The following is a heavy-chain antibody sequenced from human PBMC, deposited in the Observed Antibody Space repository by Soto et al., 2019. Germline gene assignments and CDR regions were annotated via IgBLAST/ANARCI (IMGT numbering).Heavy chain of an antibody. CDR3: ARVSFETSGFADY. CDR1: GYTFTSYG. Sequence: ASVKVSCKASGYTFTSYGISWVRQAPGQSLEWMGWINAANGATKYSEKFQGRVTITRDTSARTAYMDLSSLSSKDTAVYFCARVSFETSGFADYWGQGTLVTVSS. J-gene: IGHJ4*02. V-gene: IGHV1-3*01. D-gene: IGHD5-12*01. CDR2: INAANGAT.